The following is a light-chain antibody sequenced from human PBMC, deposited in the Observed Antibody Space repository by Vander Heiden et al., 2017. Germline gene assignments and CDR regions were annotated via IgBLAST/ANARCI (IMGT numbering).Light chain of an antibody. CDR2: WAS. CDR1: QSVLYSSNNKDY. Sequence: DIVMTQSPDSLAVSLGVRVTINCKSSQSVLYSSNNKDYLAWYQQKPGQPPKLLIYWASTRESGVPDRFSGSGSGTDFTLTISSLQAEDVAVYYCQQYYSTPLTFGGVTKVEIK. J-gene: IGKJ4*01. CDR3: QQYYSTPLT. V-gene: IGKV4-1*01.